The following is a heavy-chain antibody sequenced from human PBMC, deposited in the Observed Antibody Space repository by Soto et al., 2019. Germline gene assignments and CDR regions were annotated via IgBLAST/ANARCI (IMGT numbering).Heavy chain of an antibody. D-gene: IGHD6-13*01. CDR1: GGSISSYY. V-gene: IGHV4-59*08. CDR2: IYYSGST. Sequence: PSETLSLTCTVSGGSISSYYWSWIRQPLGKGLEWIGYIYYSGSTNYNPSLKSRVTISVDTSKNQFSLKLSSVTAADTAVYYCARLEQQLVGFDYWGQGTLVTVSS. J-gene: IGHJ4*02. CDR3: ARLEQQLVGFDY.